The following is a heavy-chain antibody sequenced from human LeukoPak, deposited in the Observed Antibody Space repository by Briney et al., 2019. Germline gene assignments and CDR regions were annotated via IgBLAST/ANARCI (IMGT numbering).Heavy chain of an antibody. J-gene: IGHJ4*02. CDR2: IIPIFGTA. Sequence: ASVKVSCKASGGTFSSYAISWVRQAPGQGLEWMGGIIPIFGTANYAQKFQGRVTITADESTSTAYMELSSLRSEDTAVYYCARDRFIGYCSSTSCYPFDYWGQGTLVTVSS. CDR1: GGTFSSYA. D-gene: IGHD2-2*01. CDR3: ARDRFIGYCSSTSCYPFDY. V-gene: IGHV1-69*13.